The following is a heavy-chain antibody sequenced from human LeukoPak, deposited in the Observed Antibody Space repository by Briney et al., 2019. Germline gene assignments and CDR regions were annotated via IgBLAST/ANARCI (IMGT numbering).Heavy chain of an antibody. Sequence: GGSVRLSCAASGFTFSTCWMHWVRQSTGKALVWVSHITSDGITTTYGDSVKGRFTISRKNAENTLYLQMNSLRAEDTAVYYCPRDYSYGSNGFDPWGQGTLVTVSS. J-gene: IGHJ5*02. V-gene: IGHV3-74*01. CDR2: ITSDGITT. CDR1: GFTFSTCW. CDR3: PRDYSYGSNGFDP. D-gene: IGHD5-18*01.